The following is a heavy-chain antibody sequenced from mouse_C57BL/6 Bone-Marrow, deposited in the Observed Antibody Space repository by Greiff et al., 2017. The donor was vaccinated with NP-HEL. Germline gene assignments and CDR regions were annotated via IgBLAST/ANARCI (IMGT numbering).Heavy chain of an antibody. CDR3: ARLGLAWFAY. D-gene: IGHD6-1*01. Sequence: EVQVVESGGDLVKPGGSLKLSCAASGFTFSSYGMSWVRQTPDKRLEWVATISSGGSYTYYPDSVKGRFTISRDNAKNTLYRQMSILKSEDTALYYCARLGLAWFAYWGQGTLVTVSA. J-gene: IGHJ3*01. CDR2: ISSGGSYT. V-gene: IGHV5-6*01. CDR1: GFTFSSYG.